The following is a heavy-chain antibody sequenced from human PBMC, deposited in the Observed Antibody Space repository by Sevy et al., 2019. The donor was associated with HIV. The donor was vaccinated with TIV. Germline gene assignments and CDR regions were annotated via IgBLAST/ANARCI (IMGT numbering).Heavy chain of an antibody. D-gene: IGHD3-16*01. V-gene: IGHV3-15*01. Sequence: GGSLRLSCTASGFTFSNAWMTWVRQTPERGLEWVALINPITDAGTKGYAAPVQGRFSISRDDSKNTVYLQWNRLKTEDTAVYYCTAGPVSFWGQVTLVTVSS. J-gene: IGHJ4*02. CDR3: TAGPVSF. CDR1: GFTFSNAW. CDR2: INPITDAGTK.